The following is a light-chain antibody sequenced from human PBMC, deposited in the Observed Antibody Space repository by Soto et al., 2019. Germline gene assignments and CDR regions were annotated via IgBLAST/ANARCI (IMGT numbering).Light chain of an antibody. V-gene: IGLV2-14*01. Sequence: QSALTQPASVSGSPGQSITISCTGTSSDVGGYNYVSWYQQHPGKAPKFMIYDVSNRPSGVSNRFSGSKSGNTASLTISGLQAEDEADYYCSSYTISNTRQIVFGTGTKVTVL. CDR1: SSDVGGYNY. CDR3: SSYTISNTRQIV. CDR2: DVS. J-gene: IGLJ1*01.